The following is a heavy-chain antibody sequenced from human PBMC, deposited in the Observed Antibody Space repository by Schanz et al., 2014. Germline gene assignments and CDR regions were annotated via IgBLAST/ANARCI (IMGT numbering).Heavy chain of an antibody. D-gene: IGHD3-22*01. J-gene: IGHJ4*02. CDR1: GFTFSSYG. CDR2: ISYDGSNK. Sequence: VQLLESGGGLVQPGGSLRLSCAASGFTFSSYGMHWVRQAPGKGLEWVAVISYDGSNKYYADSVKGRFTISRDSGQNSLYLQMNSLRAGDTAVYYCARVHHYDPSGWGYFDYWGQGALVTVSS. CDR3: ARVHHYDPSGWGYFDY. V-gene: IGHV3-30*19.